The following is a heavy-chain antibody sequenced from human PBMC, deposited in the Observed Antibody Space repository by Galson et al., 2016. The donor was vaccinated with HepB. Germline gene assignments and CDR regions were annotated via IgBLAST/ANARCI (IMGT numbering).Heavy chain of an antibody. D-gene: IGHD2-2*01. CDR3: ARDRGFYSSTWD. Sequence: SLRLSCAAPGFTFSSYAMSWVRQAPGKGLEWVSSISGDGAPYYVDSMKGRFTISRDNSKDTLYLQMISLRAEDTAVYHCARDRGFYSSTWDWGQGTLVTVSS. CDR2: ISGDGAP. J-gene: IGHJ4*02. CDR1: GFTFSSYA. V-gene: IGHV3-23*01.